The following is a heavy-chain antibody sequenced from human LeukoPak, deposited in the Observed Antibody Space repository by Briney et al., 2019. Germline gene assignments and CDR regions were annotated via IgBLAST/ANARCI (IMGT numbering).Heavy chain of an antibody. D-gene: IGHD6-13*01. CDR2: ISGSGGST. CDR3: AKGRVGSSRYSAASWFDP. Sequence: GGSLRLSCAASGFTFSSYAMSWVRQAPGKGLEWVSAISGSGGSTYYADSVKGRFTISRDNSKNTLYLQMNSLRAEDTAVYYCAKGRVGSSRYSAASWFDPWGQGTLVTVSS. V-gene: IGHV3-23*01. J-gene: IGHJ5*02. CDR1: GFTFSSYA.